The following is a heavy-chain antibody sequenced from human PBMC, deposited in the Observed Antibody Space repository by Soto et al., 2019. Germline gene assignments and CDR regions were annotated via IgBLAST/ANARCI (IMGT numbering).Heavy chain of an antibody. V-gene: IGHV3-23*01. Sequence: EMQLLESGGGLVQPGGSLRLSCAASRFTFSSYAMTWVRQAPEKGLDWVSTISGSGGGTYYADSVKGLFTISRDNSKNTLFLQMHTLRAEDTAVYYCAKEGTWNGRRYMDVWGKGTTVIVSS. CDR2: ISGSGGGT. CDR3: AKEGTWNGRRYMDV. CDR1: RFTFSSYA. J-gene: IGHJ6*03. D-gene: IGHD1-1*01.